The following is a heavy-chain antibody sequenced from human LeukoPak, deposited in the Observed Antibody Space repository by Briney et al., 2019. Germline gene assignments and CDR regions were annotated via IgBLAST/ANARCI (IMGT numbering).Heavy chain of an antibody. CDR2: ISYDGSNK. CDR1: GFTFSSYG. CDR3: ARPGPQLGLYFDY. V-gene: IGHV3-30*03. J-gene: IGHJ4*02. Sequence: GGSLRLSCAASGFTFSSYGMHWVRQAPGKGLEWVAVISYDGSNKYYADSVKGRFTISRDNSKNTLYLQMNSLRAEDTAVYYCARPGPQLGLYFDYWGQGTLVTVSS. D-gene: IGHD6-13*01.